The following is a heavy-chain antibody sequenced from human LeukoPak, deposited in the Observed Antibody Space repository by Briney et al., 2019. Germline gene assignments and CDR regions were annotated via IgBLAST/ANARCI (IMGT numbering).Heavy chain of an antibody. V-gene: IGHV4-34*01. D-gene: IGHD5-12*01. CDR1: SDSFSGYF. CDR3: ARGIVATIGFFFDY. J-gene: IGHJ4*02. CDR2: INYSGST. Sequence: ASETLSLTCAIYSDSFSGYFWSWIRQPPGKGLEWIGEINYSGSTNYNPSLKSRVTISVDTSKNQFSLKLSSATAADTAVYYCARGIVATIGFFFDYWGQGTLVTVSS.